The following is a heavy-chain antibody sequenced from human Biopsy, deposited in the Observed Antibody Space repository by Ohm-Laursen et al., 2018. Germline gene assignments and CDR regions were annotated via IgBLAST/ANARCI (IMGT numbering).Heavy chain of an antibody. CDR2: IYWDDDK. CDR1: GFSLSTSGVG. Sequence: TQTLTLTCTFSGFSLSTSGVGVGWIRQPPGKALEWLALIYWDDDKRYSPSLKSRLTITKDTSKNQVVLTMTNMDPVDTATYYCARKYYDILTVDYWGQGTLVTVSS. CDR3: ARKYYDILTVDY. V-gene: IGHV2-5*02. D-gene: IGHD3-9*01. J-gene: IGHJ4*02.